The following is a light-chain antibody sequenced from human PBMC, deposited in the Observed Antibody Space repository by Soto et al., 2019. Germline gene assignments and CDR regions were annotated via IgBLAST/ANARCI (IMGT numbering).Light chain of an antibody. Sequence: EIVLTQSPGTLSLSPGDRATLSCRASHSINTSFLAWFQQKPGQAPRLLIYAASTRATGIPDRFSGSASETDFTLTINSLEPEDFAVYYCQQLTDWPPQWTFGQGTKVEIK. V-gene: IGKV3D-20*02. J-gene: IGKJ1*01. CDR1: HSINTSF. CDR3: QQLTDWPPQWT. CDR2: AAS.